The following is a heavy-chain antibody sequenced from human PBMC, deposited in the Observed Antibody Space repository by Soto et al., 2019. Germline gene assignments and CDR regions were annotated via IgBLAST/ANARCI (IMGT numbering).Heavy chain of an antibody. Sequence: EVQLVESGGGLVQPGGSLRLSGEASGFTLSSYSMNWARQAPGQGLEWVSYISSSSSTIYYADSVKGRFTISRDNAKHSLYLQMNSLRDEDTAVYYCARDKPRSSVWDVWGQGTTVTVSS. J-gene: IGHJ6*02. D-gene: IGHD2-8*01. CDR3: ARDKPRSSVWDV. V-gene: IGHV3-48*02. CDR2: ISSSSSTI. CDR1: GFTLSSYS.